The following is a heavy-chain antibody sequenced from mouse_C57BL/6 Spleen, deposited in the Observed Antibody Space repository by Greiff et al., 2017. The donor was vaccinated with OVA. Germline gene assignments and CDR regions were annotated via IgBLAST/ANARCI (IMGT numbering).Heavy chain of an antibody. V-gene: IGHV1-69*01. Sequence: QVQLKQPGAELVMPGASVKLSCKASGYTFTSYWMHWVKQRPGQGLEWIGEIDPSDSYTNYNQKFKGKSTLTVDKSSSTAYMQLSSLTSEDSAVYYCARRGLDYYSNDFDYWGQGTTLTVSS. CDR2: IDPSDSYT. D-gene: IGHD2-5*01. J-gene: IGHJ2*01. CDR3: ARRGLDYYSNDFDY. CDR1: GYTFTSYW.